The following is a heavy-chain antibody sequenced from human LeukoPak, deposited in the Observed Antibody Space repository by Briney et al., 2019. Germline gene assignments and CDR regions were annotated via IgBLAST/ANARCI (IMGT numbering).Heavy chain of an antibody. CDR2: GIPIFGTA. CDR1: GGSFTSYA. J-gene: IGHJ4*01. CDR3: ATTGIVGTIDY. V-gene: IGHV1-69*05. D-gene: IGHD1-26*01. Sequence: SVKVSCKASGGSFTSYAISCVREAPGQGLELMGVGIPIFGTANYSQKFQGRGVITTDESTSTAYMETSSLRSEDTRLYYCATTGIVGTIDYWGPRTPVTVSS.